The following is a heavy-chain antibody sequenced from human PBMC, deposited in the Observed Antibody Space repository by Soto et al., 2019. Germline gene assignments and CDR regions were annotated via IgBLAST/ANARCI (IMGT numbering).Heavy chain of an antibody. CDR3: ARGSVRGVPRNWFDP. V-gene: IGHV4-34*01. CDR1: GGSFSGYY. J-gene: IGHJ5*02. CDR2: INHSGST. Sequence: SETLSLTCAVYGGSFSGYYWSWIRQPPGKGLEWIGEINHSGSTNYNPSLKSRVTISVDTSKNQFSLKLSSVTAADTAVYYCARGSVRGVPRNWFDPWGQGTLVTVSS. D-gene: IGHD3-10*01.